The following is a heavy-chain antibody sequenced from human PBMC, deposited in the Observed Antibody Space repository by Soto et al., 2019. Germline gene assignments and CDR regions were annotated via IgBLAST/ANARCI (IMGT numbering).Heavy chain of an antibody. D-gene: IGHD1-1*01. V-gene: IGHV1-18*04. Sequence: GASVKVSCKASGYTFTSYGISWVRQAPGQGLEWMGWISAYNGNTNYAQKLQGRVTMTTDTSTSTAYMELRSLRSDDTAVYYCARVPAHFPEQYFQHWGQGTLVTVSS. CDR3: ARVPAHFPEQYFQH. CDR1: GYTFTSYG. J-gene: IGHJ1*01. CDR2: ISAYNGNT.